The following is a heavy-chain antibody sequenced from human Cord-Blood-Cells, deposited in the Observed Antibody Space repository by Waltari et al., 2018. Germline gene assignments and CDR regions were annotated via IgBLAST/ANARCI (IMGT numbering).Heavy chain of an antibody. CDR2: INHSGRT. V-gene: IGHV4-34*01. J-gene: IGHJ4*01. D-gene: IGHD6-13*01. CDR1: GGSFSGAH. Sequence: QVQLQQWGAGLLEPSETLSLACAVSGGSFSGAHRRRVRPHPGKGLEWVGEINHSGRTNYNPSLKSRVTISVDTSKNQFSLKLSSVTAADTAVYYCARGSGIAAAGTGGSFDYWGHGTLVTVSS. CDR3: ARGSGIAAAGTGGSFDY.